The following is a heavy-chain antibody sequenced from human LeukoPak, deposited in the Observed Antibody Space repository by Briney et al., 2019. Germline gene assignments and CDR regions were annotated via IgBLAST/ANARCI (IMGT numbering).Heavy chain of an antibody. Sequence: GGSLRLSCAASGFSLRSSEMNWVRQAPGKGPEWVAHINSADNVEYYTDSVRGRFTMSRDNAKDLPYLQMNSLRDEDTAVYYCARDTVNGPFVISLDLWGQGVLVTVSS. CDR3: ARDTVNGPFVISLDL. J-gene: IGHJ5*02. D-gene: IGHD2-8*01. CDR2: INSADNVE. CDR1: GFSLRSSE. V-gene: IGHV3-48*03.